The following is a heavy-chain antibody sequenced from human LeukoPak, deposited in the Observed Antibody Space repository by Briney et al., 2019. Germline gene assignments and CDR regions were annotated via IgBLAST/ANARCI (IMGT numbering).Heavy chain of an antibody. Sequence: SETLSLTCNVSGGSISSSSYYWGWIRQPPGKEPEWTGSVYYSGSTYYTPSLKSRVTISVDTSKNQFSLKLSSVTAADTAVYYCARHQENYYYGMDVWGQGTSVTVSS. V-gene: IGHV4-39*01. CDR1: GGSISSSSYY. J-gene: IGHJ6*02. CDR3: ARHQENYYYGMDV. CDR2: VYYSGST.